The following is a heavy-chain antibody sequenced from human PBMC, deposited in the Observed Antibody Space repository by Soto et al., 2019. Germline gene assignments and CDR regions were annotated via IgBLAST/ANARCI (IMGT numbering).Heavy chain of an antibody. Sequence: EVEVLESGGGLVQPGGSLRLSCAASGFTFSSYAMSWVRQAPGKGLEWVSAISGSGGSTYYADSVKGRFTISRDNSKNTLYLQMNSLRAEDTAVYYCAKAYYDYVRLLLDYWGQGTLVTVSS. J-gene: IGHJ4*02. CDR1: GFTFSSYA. CDR2: ISGSGGST. V-gene: IGHV3-23*01. CDR3: AKAYYDYVRLLLDY. D-gene: IGHD3-16*01.